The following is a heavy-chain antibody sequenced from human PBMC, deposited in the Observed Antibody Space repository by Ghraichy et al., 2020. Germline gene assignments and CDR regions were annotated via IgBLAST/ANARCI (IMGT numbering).Heavy chain of an antibody. D-gene: IGHD3-10*01. Sequence: GESLNISCAASGFTFSSYSMNWVRQAPGKGLEWVSSISSSSSYIYYADSVKGRFTISRDNAKNSLYLQMNSLRAEDTAVYYCARDPMKFRFRLRDAFDIWGQGTMVTVSS. CDR2: ISSSSSYI. CDR3: ARDPMKFRFRLRDAFDI. V-gene: IGHV3-21*01. J-gene: IGHJ3*02. CDR1: GFTFSSYS.